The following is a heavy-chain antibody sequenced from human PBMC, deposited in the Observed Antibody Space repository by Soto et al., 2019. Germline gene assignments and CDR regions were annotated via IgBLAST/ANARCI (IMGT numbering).Heavy chain of an antibody. Sequence: SETLSLTCGVYGGSIRGYYWSWTRQSPGKGLEWIGDINDNGGTNYNPSLKSRVTTSLDTSKKQVSLMVSSVTAADTAVYYCARGRYSYETIYYKFYYSALDVWGQGTTVTVSS. J-gene: IGHJ6*02. CDR3: ARGRYSYETIYYKFYYSALDV. V-gene: IGHV4-34*01. D-gene: IGHD3-10*01. CDR2: INDNGGT. CDR1: GGSIRGYY.